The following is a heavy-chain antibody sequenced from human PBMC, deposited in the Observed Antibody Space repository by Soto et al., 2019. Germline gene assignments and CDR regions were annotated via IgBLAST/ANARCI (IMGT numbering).Heavy chain of an antibody. Sequence: PGGSLRLSCAASGFTFSTYAMSWVRQAPGKGLEWASAISGSGDTTYYANSVKGRFTISRDNSKNTLYLQMNSLRAEDTAVYYCAKGSYRPHDYWGQGTLVTVSS. CDR2: ISGSGDTT. V-gene: IGHV3-23*01. D-gene: IGHD1-26*01. J-gene: IGHJ4*02. CDR1: GFTFSTYA. CDR3: AKGSYRPHDY.